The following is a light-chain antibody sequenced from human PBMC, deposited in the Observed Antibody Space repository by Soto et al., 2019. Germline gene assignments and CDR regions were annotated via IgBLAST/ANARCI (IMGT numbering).Light chain of an antibody. J-gene: IGLJ2*01. CDR1: SSNIGNNY. V-gene: IGLV1-51*01. Sequence: QPVLTQPPSVSGAPGQKVTISCSGSSSNIGNNYVFWYQQLPGTAPKLLIYDNDKRPSGIPDRFSGSKSGTSATLGITGLQTGDEADYYCATWDRSLSVGVFGGGTKLTVL. CDR3: ATWDRSLSVGV. CDR2: DND.